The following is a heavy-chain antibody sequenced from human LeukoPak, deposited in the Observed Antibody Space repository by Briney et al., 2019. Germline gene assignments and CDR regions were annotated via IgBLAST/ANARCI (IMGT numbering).Heavy chain of an antibody. CDR1: GGSISSSSYY. J-gene: IGHJ4*02. V-gene: IGHV4-39*01. CDR3: ARLTSSSWPVFDY. CDR2: TYYSGST. Sequence: SETLSLTCTVSGGSISSSSYYWGWLRQSPGKGLEWIGSTYYSGSTYYNPSLKSRVTISVDTSKNQFSLKLSSVTAADTAVYYCARLTSSSWPVFDYWGQGTLVTVSS. D-gene: IGHD6-13*01.